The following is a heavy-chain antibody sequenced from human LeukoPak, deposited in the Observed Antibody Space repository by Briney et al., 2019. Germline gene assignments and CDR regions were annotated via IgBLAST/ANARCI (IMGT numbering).Heavy chain of an antibody. D-gene: IGHD5-18*01. CDR2: ISATTGKI. V-gene: IGHV3-48*04. J-gene: IGHJ4*02. Sequence: PGGSLRLSCAASGFSFSSYNMNWVRQAPGKGLEWVSYISATTGKIYYADSVEGRFTISRDNSKNELYLQLNSLRGEDTAVYYCVRAFNGDSYGYGFWGQGTLVTVSS. CDR3: VRAFNGDSYGYGF. CDR1: GFSFSSYN.